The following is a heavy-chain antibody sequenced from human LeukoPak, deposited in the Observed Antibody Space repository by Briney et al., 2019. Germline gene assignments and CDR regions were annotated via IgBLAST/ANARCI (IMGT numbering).Heavy chain of an antibody. CDR1: GFTFSSYA. CDR2: ISGSGGST. D-gene: IGHD6-13*01. J-gene: IGHJ1*01. V-gene: IGHV3-23*01. Sequence: GGSLRLSCAASGFTFSSYAMSWVRQAPGKGLEWVSAISGSGGSTYYADSVKGRFTISRDNSKNTLYLQMNSLRAEDTAVYYCAECHSSWYRYFQHWGQGTLVTVSS. CDR3: AECHSSWYRYFQH.